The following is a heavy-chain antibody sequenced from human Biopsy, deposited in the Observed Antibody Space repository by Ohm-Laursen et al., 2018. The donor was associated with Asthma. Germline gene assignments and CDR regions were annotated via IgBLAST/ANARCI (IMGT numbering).Heavy chain of an antibody. CDR1: GGTFSSNS. Sequence: SVKVSCKASGGTFSSNSINWVRQAPGQGLEWMGRIVPIFGPTNYAQKFQGRVTISADDSTSTAYMELSSLSSEDTAVYYCARGYSGSDRIVYYYSGLEVWGQGTTVTVSS. CDR3: ARGYSGSDRIVYYYSGLEV. V-gene: IGHV1-69*13. D-gene: IGHD5-12*01. CDR2: IVPIFGPT. J-gene: IGHJ6*02.